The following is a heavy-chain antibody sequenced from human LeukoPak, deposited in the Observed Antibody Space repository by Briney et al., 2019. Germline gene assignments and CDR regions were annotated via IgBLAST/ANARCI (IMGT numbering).Heavy chain of an antibody. D-gene: IGHD4-17*01. CDR1: GFPFDDYG. Sequence: GGSLRLSCAASGFPFDDYGMSWVRRLPGKGLEWVSGLNWNSGSTTYADSVKGRFTISRDNAKKSLYLQTNSLRAEDTAFYYCARGTNYGDYVFGYWGQGTLVTVSS. CDR2: LNWNSGST. J-gene: IGHJ4*02. V-gene: IGHV3-20*04. CDR3: ARGTNYGDYVFGY.